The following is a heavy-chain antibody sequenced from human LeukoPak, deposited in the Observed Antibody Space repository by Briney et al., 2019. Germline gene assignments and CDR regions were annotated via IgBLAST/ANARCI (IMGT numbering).Heavy chain of an antibody. CDR2: ISHRGST. V-gene: IGHV4-38-2*01. J-gene: IGHJ3*02. CDR3: ARGRGYNAFDI. Sequence: SETLSLTCAVSGYSINSFYYWGWIRQPPGKGLEWIASISHRGSTYYKPSLKSRVTISVDTSKNQFSLKLSSVTAADTAVYSCARGRGYNAFDIWGQGTMVTVSS. D-gene: IGHD5-18*01. CDR1: GYSINSFYY.